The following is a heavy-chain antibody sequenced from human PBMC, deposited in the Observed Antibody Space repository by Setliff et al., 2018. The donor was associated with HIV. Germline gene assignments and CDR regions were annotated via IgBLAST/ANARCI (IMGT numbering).Heavy chain of an antibody. CDR3: ALLWPFDY. CDR1: GFTFSSSW. D-gene: IGHD3-10*01. Sequence: PGGSLRLSCAASGFTFSSSWMSWVRQAPGKGLEWVANINEDGSDKYYMDSVKGRFSISRDNADNSLYLQINSLRGEDTAIYYCALLWPFDYWGQGALVTVSS. CDR2: INEDGSDK. J-gene: IGHJ4*02. V-gene: IGHV3-7*03.